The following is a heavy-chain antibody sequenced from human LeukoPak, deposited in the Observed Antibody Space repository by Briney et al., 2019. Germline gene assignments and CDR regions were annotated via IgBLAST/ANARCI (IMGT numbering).Heavy chain of an antibody. CDR1: GYTFSSHG. J-gene: IGHJ6*02. Sequence: GRSLRLSCAASGYTFSSHGIHWVRQAPGKGLEWVAVISYDGSNIYYADSVKGRFTISRDNSKNTLYLQMNSLRAADTAVYYCAKSRPDHYYGMDVWGQGTTVTVSS. V-gene: IGHV3-30*18. CDR3: AKSRPDHYYGMDV. D-gene: IGHD1-14*01. CDR2: ISYDGSNI.